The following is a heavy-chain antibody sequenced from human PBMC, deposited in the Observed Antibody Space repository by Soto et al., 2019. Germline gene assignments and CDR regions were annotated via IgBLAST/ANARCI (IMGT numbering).Heavy chain of an antibody. J-gene: IGHJ4*02. CDR3: ARASVGATGFDY. CDR1: GGSISSYY. CDR2: IYYSGST. Sequence: TSETLSLTCTVSGGSISSYYWSWIRQPPGKGLEWIGYIYYSGSTNYNPSLKSRVTISVDTSKNQFSLKLSSVTAADTAVYYCARASVGATGFDYWGQGTLVTVSS. D-gene: IGHD1-26*01. V-gene: IGHV4-59*01.